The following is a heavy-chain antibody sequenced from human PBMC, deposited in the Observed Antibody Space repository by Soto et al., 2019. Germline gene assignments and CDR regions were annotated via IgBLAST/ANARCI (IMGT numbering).Heavy chain of an antibody. CDR1: GGTFSRYS. J-gene: IGHJ6*02. CDR3: AREDRDRETGLVPAAIDGMDV. V-gene: IGHV1-69*13. D-gene: IGHD2-2*01. Sequence: SVKVSCKASGGTFSRYSITWVRQAPGHGLEWIGRIIPIFGIASYAQKFQGRVTITADESTSTAYMELSSLRSDDTAVYYCAREDRDRETGLVPAAIDGMDVCGQGTTVTVSS. CDR2: IIPIFGIA.